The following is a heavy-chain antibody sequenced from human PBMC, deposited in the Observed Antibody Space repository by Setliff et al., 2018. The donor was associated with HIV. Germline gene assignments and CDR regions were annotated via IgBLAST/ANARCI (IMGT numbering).Heavy chain of an antibody. D-gene: IGHD6-19*01. J-gene: IGHJ4*02. CDR2: INQDGSEK. CDR1: GFTFSNYW. CDR3: ARDVAVAGTEF. V-gene: IGHV3-7*01. Sequence: GGSLRLYCAASGFTFSNYWMSWVRQAPGKGLEWVAHINQDGSEKNHVDSVKGRFTISRDNARNSLYLQMNSLKADDTAVYYCARDVAVAGTEFWGQGTLVTVSS.